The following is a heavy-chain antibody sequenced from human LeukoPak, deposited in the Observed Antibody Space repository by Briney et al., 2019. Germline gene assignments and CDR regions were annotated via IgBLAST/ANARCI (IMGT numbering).Heavy chain of an antibody. Sequence: GGSLRLSCAASGFNFNNYNMGWVRQAPGKGPEWVSFLGTSNHYISYADSVKGRFTISRDNSENTMYLQMNSLRAEDTAVYYCAKIVVVSAQDGGYFQHWGQGTLVTVSS. J-gene: IGHJ1*01. CDR3: AKIVVVSAQDGGYFQH. CDR2: LGTSNHYI. D-gene: IGHD2-21*01. V-gene: IGHV3-21*04. CDR1: GFNFNNYN.